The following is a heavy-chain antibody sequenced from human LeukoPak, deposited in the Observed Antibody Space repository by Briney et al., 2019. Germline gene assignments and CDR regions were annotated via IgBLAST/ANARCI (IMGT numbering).Heavy chain of an antibody. CDR1: GGTFSSYA. D-gene: IGHD4-11*01. J-gene: IGHJ5*02. CDR3: ARDQATVTYNWFDP. CDR2: IIPIFGTA. Sequence: GASVKVPCKASGGTFSSYAISWVRQAPGQGLEWMGGIIPIFGTANYAQKFQGRVTITADESTSTAYMELSSLRSEDTAVYYCARDQATVTYNWFDPWGQGTLVTVSS. V-gene: IGHV1-69*13.